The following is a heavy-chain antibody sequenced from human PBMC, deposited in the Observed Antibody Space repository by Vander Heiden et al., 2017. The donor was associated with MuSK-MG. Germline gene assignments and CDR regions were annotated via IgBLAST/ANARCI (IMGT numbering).Heavy chain of an antibody. CDR1: GFTFGSYC. D-gene: IGHD3-22*01. CDR3: ARDGDDSSGYYYAGNWFDP. V-gene: IGHV3-48*01. J-gene: IGHJ5*02. Sequence: EVQLVESGGGLVQPAGSLRLSVAASGFTFGSYCLRWGRQAPGKGLEWVSYISSSSSTIYYADSVKGRFTISRDNAKNSLYLQMNSLRAEDTAVYYCARDGDDSSGYYYAGNWFDPWGQGTLVTVSS. CDR2: ISSSSSTI.